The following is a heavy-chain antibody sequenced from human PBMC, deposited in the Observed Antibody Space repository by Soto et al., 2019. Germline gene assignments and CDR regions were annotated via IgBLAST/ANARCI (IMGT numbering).Heavy chain of an antibody. CDR3: ARDLEQWLAPYNWFDP. Sequence: SVKVSCKASGGTFSSYAISWVRQAPGQGLEWMGGIIPIFGTANYAQKFQGRVTITADKSTSTAYMELSSLRSEDTAVYYCARDLEQWLAPYNWFDPWGQGTLVTVSS. V-gene: IGHV1-69*06. J-gene: IGHJ5*02. CDR1: GGTFSSYA. CDR2: IIPIFGTA. D-gene: IGHD6-19*01.